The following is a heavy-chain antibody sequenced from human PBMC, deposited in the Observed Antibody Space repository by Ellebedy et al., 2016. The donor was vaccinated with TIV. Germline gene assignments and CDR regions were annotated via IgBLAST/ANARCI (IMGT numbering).Heavy chain of an antibody. J-gene: IGHJ6*02. Sequence: SETLSLTXAISGDSVSSNSAAWNWIRQSPSRGLEWLGRTYYRSKWYNDYAVSVKSRITINPDTSKNQFSLQLNSVTPEDTAVYYCARDVEVRGYFPYGMDVWGQGTTVTVSS. V-gene: IGHV6-1*01. CDR2: TYYRSKWYN. D-gene: IGHD1-26*01. CDR3: ARDVEVRGYFPYGMDV. CDR1: GDSVSSNSAA.